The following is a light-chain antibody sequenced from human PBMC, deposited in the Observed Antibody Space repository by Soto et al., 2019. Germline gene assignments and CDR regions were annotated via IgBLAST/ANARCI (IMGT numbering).Light chain of an antibody. J-gene: IGKJ1*01. Sequence: DIQMTQSPSTLSGSVGDRVTITCRASQTISSRLAWYQQKPGKAPKLLIYKASTLKSGVPSRFGGSGSGTEFTLTISSLQPDDFATYYCQHYNSYSEAFGQGTKVDIK. CDR2: KAS. CDR3: QHYNSYSEA. CDR1: QTISSR. V-gene: IGKV1-5*03.